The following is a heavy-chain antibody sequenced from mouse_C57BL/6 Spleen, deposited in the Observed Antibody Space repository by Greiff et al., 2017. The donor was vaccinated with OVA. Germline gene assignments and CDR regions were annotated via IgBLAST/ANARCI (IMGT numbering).Heavy chain of an antibody. CDR1: GFTFSDYG. Sequence: EVMLVESGGGLVKPGGSLKLSCAASGFTFSDYGMHWVRQAPEKGLEWVAYISSGSSTIYYADTVKGRFTISRDNAKNTLFLQMTSLRSEDTAMYYCARRRDGYSYYYAMDYWGQGTSVTVSS. CDR3: ARRRDGYSYYYAMDY. CDR2: ISSGSSTI. V-gene: IGHV5-17*01. J-gene: IGHJ4*01. D-gene: IGHD2-3*01.